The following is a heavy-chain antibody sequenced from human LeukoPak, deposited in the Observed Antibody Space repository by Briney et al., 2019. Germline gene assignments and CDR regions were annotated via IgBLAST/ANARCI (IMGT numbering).Heavy chain of an antibody. D-gene: IGHD5-24*01. Sequence: GASVKVSCKTSGFTFNGYYIHWVRQAPGQRLEWMGWINPHSGGPTYAQKFQGRVTMTRDTSISTAYMELSSLTSDDTAVYYCAMKAVPRPRLHDAFDFWGQGTVVSVSS. J-gene: IGHJ3*01. CDR3: AMKAVPRPRLHDAFDF. V-gene: IGHV1-2*02. CDR2: INPHSGGP. CDR1: GFTFNGYY.